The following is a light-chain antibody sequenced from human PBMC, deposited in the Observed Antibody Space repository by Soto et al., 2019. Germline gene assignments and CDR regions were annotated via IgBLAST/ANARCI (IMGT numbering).Light chain of an antibody. CDR1: QSIGSY. J-gene: IGKJ1*01. CDR3: QLRSNWPPTWT. Sequence: EIVLTQSPATLSLSPGERATLSCRASQSIGSYLAWYQQKPGQAPRLLIYDASNRATGIPARFGGSGSGTDFTLTISSLEPEDFAVYYCQLRSNWPPTWTFGQGTKVESK. V-gene: IGKV3-11*01. CDR2: DAS.